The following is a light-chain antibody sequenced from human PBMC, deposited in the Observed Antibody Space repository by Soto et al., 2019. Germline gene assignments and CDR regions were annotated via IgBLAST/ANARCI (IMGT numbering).Light chain of an antibody. CDR1: QRIGPW. V-gene: IGKV1-39*01. CDR3: PQIYSAPLT. J-gene: IGKJ4*01. Sequence: DIQITQSPSTLSASVGARVSITCRASQRIGPWVTWYQQKPGKVPKLMIYDASHLTSGVPSRFSGSGAETECTRSINSLQPEDCATYFCPQIYSAPLTFGGGTKVEI. CDR2: DAS.